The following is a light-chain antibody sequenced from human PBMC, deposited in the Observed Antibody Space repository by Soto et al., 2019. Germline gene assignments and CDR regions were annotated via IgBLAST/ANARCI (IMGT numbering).Light chain of an antibody. CDR1: QDIIIY. CDR3: LQYDNLPYT. CDR2: DAS. J-gene: IGKJ2*01. V-gene: IGKV1-33*01. Sequence: DIQMTQSPSSLSASIGGRVTITCQASQDIIIYLNWYQQKPGKAPKLLTYDASNLEAGVPSRFSGSASGTDFTLTISSLQPEDIATYYCLQYDNLPYTFGQGTKLEIK.